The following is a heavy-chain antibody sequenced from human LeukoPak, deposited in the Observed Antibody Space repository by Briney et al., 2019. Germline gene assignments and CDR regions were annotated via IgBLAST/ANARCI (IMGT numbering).Heavy chain of an antibody. J-gene: IGHJ5*02. CDR2: IYYSGNT. Sequence: SQTLSLTCTVSGGSISSGGYFWSWIRQHPGKGLEWIGYIYYSGNTYYNPSLKSRVTISVDTSKNQFSLKLTSVTAADTAVYYCARESGEPDTAGSWGQGTLVTVSS. CDR1: GGSISSGGYF. V-gene: IGHV4-31*03. CDR3: ARESGEPDTAGS. D-gene: IGHD5-18*01.